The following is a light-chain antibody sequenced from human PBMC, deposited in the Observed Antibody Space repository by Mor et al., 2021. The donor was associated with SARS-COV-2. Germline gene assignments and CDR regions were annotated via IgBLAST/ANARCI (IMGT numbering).Light chain of an antibody. J-gene: IGLJ3*02. CDR2: EDK. CDR3: QSYDNSLWV. Sequence: GAPTTVIFEDKKRPSGVPDRFSGSIDSSSNSASLTISGLQTEDEADYYCQSYDNSLWVFGGGTKLTVL. V-gene: IGLV6-57*02.